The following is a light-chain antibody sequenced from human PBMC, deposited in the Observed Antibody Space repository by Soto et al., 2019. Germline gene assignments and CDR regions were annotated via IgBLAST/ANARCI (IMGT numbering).Light chain of an antibody. CDR2: KAS. CDR1: QSISTW. V-gene: IGKV1-5*03. Sequence: DIRRAQCPSTLSASVGAGVTISCLASQSISTWLAWYQQKPGKAPKLLIYKASDLESGVPSRFSGTASGTEFTLTFSLLQPADFPTHYCKQYNNYVWAFAQGTKVDIK. CDR3: KQYNNYVWA. J-gene: IGKJ1*01.